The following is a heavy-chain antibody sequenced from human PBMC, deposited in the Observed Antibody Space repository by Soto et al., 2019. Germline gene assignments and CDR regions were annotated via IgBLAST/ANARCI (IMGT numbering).Heavy chain of an antibody. V-gene: IGHV1-69*13. CDR1: GGTFSSYA. CDR3: ARDERIMMTFGGVIVPYYFDD. CDR2: IIPIFGTA. D-gene: IGHD3-16*02. J-gene: IGHJ4*02. Sequence: ASVKVSRKASGGTFSSYAISWVRQAPGQGLEWMGGIIPIFGTANYAQKFQGRVTITADESTSTAYMELSSLRSEDTAVYYCARDERIMMTFGGVIVPYYFDDWGQGTLVTVSS.